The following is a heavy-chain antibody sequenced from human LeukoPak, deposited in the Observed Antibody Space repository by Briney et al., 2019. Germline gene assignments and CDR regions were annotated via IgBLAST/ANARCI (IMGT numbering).Heavy chain of an antibody. D-gene: IGHD2-21*02. CDR3: ARVGRFGAYCGGDCYRRGFDH. J-gene: IGHJ4*02. V-gene: IGHV4-39*07. Sequence: SSETLSLTCTVSGGSISSSSYYWGWIRQPPGKGLEWIGNIYYSGSTNYNPSLKSRVTISVDTSKNQFSLNLSSVTAADTAVYYCARVGRFGAYCGGDCYRRGFDHWGQGTLVTVSS. CDR1: GGSISSSSYY. CDR2: IYYSGST.